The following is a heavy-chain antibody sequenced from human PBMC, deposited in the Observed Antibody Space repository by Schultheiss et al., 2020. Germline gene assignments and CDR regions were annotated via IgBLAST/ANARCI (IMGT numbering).Heavy chain of an antibody. J-gene: IGHJ6*02. D-gene: IGHD3-10*01. CDR2: IYYSGST. V-gene: IGHV4-31*03. CDR3: ARVMVRGVTGYYYGMDV. CDR1: GGSISSGGYY. Sequence: SETLSLTCTVSGGSISSGGYYWSWIRQHPGKGLEWIGYIYYSGSTYYNPSLKSRVTISVDTSKNQFSLKLSSVTAADTAVYYCARVMVRGVTGYYYGMDVWGQGTTVTVSS.